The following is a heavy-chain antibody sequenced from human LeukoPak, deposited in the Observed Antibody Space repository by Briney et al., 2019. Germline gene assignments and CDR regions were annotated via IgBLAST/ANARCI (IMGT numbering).Heavy chain of an antibody. J-gene: IGHJ4*02. CDR1: GFTFSSYS. V-gene: IGHV3-21*01. CDR2: ISSSSSYI. D-gene: IGHD3-16*02. CDR3: ARGDDYLWGSYRSDY. Sequence: TGGSLRLSCAASGFTFSSYSMNWVRQAPGKGLEWVSSISSSSSYIYYADSVKGRFTISRDNAENSLYLQMNSLRVEDTAVYYCARGDDYLWGSYRSDYWGQGTLVTVSS.